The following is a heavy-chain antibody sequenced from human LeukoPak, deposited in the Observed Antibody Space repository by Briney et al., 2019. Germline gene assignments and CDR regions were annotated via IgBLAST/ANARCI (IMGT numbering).Heavy chain of an antibody. Sequence: ASVTVSCKASGYTFTIYAMNWVRQAPGQGLEWMGWINTNSGNPTYSQGFPGRFVFSLDTSVSTAYLQISSLRAEDTAVYYCAREGHYYAILTGYLNRDYFDYWGQGTLVTVSS. J-gene: IGHJ4*02. CDR2: INTNSGNP. D-gene: IGHD3-9*01. CDR3: AREGHYYAILTGYLNRDYFDY. V-gene: IGHV7-4-1*02. CDR1: GYTFTIYA.